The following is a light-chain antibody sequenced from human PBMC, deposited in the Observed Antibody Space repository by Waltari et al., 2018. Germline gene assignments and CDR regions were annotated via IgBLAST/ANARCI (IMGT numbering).Light chain of an antibody. Sequence: QSALTPPPSASGSPGQSVTISCTGTSSDVGGYNHVSWYQQYPGRAPKLMIYEVTKRPSGVPDRFSGSKSGNTASLTVSGLQADDEADYYCSSYAGSNNYWVFGGGTTLTVL. CDR2: EVT. V-gene: IGLV2-8*01. CDR1: SSDVGGYNH. J-gene: IGLJ3*02. CDR3: SSYAGSNNYWV.